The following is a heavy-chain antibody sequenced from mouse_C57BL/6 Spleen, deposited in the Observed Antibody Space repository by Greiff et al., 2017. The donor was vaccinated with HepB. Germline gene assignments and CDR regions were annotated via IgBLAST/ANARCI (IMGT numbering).Heavy chain of an antibody. CDR3: ASTGSCYGYFDV. D-gene: IGHD3-3*01. V-gene: IGHV1-39*01. Sequence: EVQLQQSGPELVKPGASVKISCTASGYSFTDYNMNWVKQSNGKSLEWIGVINPNYGTTSYNQKYKGKATLTVDQSSSTAYMLLNSLTAEDSAVYYCASTGSCYGYFDVWGTGTTVTVSS. CDR2: INPNYGTT. CDR1: GYSFTDYN. J-gene: IGHJ1*03.